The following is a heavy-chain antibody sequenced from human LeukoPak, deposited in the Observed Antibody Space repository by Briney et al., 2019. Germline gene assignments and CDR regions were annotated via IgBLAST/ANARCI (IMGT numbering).Heavy chain of an antibody. CDR3: ARGGDILPKYYFGMDV. Sequence: TGGSLRLSCAASGFTFSTYWMYWVRQAPGKGLEWVANIKQDGSRKYYVDSVKGRFTISRDNAKDSLYLQMNSLRAEDTAVYYCARGGDILPKYYFGMDVWGQGTTVTVSS. J-gene: IGHJ6*02. D-gene: IGHD3-9*01. CDR2: IKQDGSRK. CDR1: GFTFSTYW. V-gene: IGHV3-7*01.